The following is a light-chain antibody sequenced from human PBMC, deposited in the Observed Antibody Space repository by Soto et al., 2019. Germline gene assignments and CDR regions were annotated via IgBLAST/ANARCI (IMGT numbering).Light chain of an antibody. Sequence: EMVLTQSPDTLSLSPGARAPLSCKARQSVSSSYLAWYQQRPGQAPRLLIHGASKRATGIPDRFSGRGSGTDFTLTISRLEPEDFAVYYCQQYGSSRTWTFGQGTKVDIK. CDR1: QSVSSSY. CDR2: GAS. CDR3: QQYGSSRTWT. J-gene: IGKJ1*01. V-gene: IGKV3-20*01.